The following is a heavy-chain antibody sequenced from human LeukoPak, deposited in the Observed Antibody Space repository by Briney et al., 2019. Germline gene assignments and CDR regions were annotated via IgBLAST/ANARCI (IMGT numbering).Heavy chain of an antibody. D-gene: IGHD3-22*01. V-gene: IGHV3-23*01. CDR3: AKYYYDSSGYYSHFDY. Sequence: GGSLRLSCAASGFTFSSYAMSWVRQAPGKGLEWVSAISGSGGSTYYADSVKGRFTISRGNSKNTLYLQMNSLRAEDTAVYYCAKYYYDSSGYYSHFDYWGQGTLVTVSS. J-gene: IGHJ4*02. CDR1: GFTFSSYA. CDR2: ISGSGGST.